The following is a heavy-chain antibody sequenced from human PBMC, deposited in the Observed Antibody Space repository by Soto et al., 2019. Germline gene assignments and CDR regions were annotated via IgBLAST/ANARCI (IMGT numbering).Heavy chain of an antibody. V-gene: IGHV1-8*02. D-gene: IGHD6-13*01. CDR2: MNPGSGKT. CDR1: GYTFINFD. J-gene: IGHJ5*02. CDR3: ARMASAGTLNWFDP. Sequence: GASVKVSCKASGYTFINFDISWVRQAAGQGLEWLGWMNPGSGKTGYASKFQGRVAMTWDASTGTSHLELSSLTSDDTAVYYCARMASAGTLNWFDPWGQGTLVTVSS.